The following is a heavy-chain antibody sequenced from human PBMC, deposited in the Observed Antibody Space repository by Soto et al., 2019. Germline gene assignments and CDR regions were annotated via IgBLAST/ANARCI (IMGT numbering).Heavy chain of an antibody. J-gene: IGHJ5*02. V-gene: IGHV1-18*01. D-gene: IGHD2-8*01. CDR2: ISAYNGNT. Sequence: ASVKVSCKASCYTFTSYGISWVRQAPGQGLEWMGWISAYNGNTNYAQKPQGRVTMTTDTSTSTAYMELRSLRSDDTAVYYCARDGKRYCTNGVCYINWFDPWGQGTLVTVSA. CDR1: CYTFTSYG. CDR3: ARDGKRYCTNGVCYINWFDP.